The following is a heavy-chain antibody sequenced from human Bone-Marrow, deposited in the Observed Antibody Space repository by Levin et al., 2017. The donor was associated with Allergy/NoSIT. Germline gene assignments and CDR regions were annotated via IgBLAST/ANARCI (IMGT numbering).Heavy chain of an antibody. Sequence: GGSLRLSCAASGFTFSSYAMSWVRQAPGKGLEWVSAISGSGGSTYYADSVKGRFTISRDNSKNTLYLQMNSLRAEDTAVYYCAKRGVVVPAAKGAFDYWGQGTLVTVSS. CDR1: GFTFSSYA. J-gene: IGHJ4*02. CDR3: AKRGVVVPAAKGAFDY. V-gene: IGHV3-23*01. D-gene: IGHD2-2*01. CDR2: ISGSGGST.